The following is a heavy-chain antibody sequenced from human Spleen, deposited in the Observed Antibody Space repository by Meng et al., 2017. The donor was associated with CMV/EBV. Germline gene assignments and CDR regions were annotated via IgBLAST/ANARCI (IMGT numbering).Heavy chain of an antibody. CDR2: IHHSGSA. V-gene: IGHV4-30-4*01. D-gene: IGHD2-21*01. CDR1: GGSTSSCTYS. Sequence: GDLQESGPGLVDPSQTLSLTCTVSGGSTSSCTYSWSWIRQPPGKGLEWIGYIHHSGSAYYNPSLKSRVSISVDTSKNQFSLNLNSMTAADTAVYYCASFDHIPRRNYFDYWGQGTLVTVSS. CDR3: ASFDHIPRRNYFDY. J-gene: IGHJ4*02.